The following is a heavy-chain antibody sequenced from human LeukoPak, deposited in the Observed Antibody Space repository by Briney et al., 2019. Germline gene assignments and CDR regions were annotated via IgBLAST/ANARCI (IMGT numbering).Heavy chain of an antibody. D-gene: IGHD3-9*01. V-gene: IGHV4-4*07. CDR3: ARATRYYNFDY. Sequence: PSETLSLTCTVSGGSISSSYWNWIRQPAGKALEWIGRIYTSGSTNYNPSPKSRVTMSVDTSKNRFSLKLSSVTAADTAVYYCARATRYYNFDYWGQGALVTVSS. CDR1: GGSISSSY. J-gene: IGHJ4*02. CDR2: IYTSGST.